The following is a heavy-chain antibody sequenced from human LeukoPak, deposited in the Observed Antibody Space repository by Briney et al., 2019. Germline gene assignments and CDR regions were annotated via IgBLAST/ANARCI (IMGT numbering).Heavy chain of an antibody. Sequence: GGSLRLSCAASGFTFSAYGMHWVRQAPGKGLEWVSSISSTSDYLDHADSLKGRFTISRDNVKKSRYLQKSSLRVEDTAVYYCVRDMSGVVADSTEEYWGQGTLVTVSS. CDR2: ISSTSDYL. D-gene: IGHD2-21*01. V-gene: IGHV3-21*01. CDR3: VRDMSGVVADSTEEY. CDR1: GFTFSAYG. J-gene: IGHJ4*02.